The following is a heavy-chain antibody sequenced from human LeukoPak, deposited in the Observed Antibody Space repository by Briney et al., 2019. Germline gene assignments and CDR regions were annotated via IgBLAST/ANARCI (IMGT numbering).Heavy chain of an antibody. D-gene: IGHD3-3*01. CDR1: SGSISSGNYY. CDR2: ISHSGST. Sequence: SSETLSLTCTVSSGSISSGNYYWGWIRQPPGKGLEWIGSISHSGSTYYNASLKSRVRISVDTSKNQFSLKLGSVTAADTAVYYCARDLGDYWSGFRSYFFDYWGQGTLVTVSS. J-gene: IGHJ4*02. CDR3: ARDLGDYWSGFRSYFFDY. V-gene: IGHV4-39*07.